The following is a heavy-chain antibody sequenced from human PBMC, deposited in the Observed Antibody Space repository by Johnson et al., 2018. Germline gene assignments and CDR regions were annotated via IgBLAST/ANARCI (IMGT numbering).Heavy chain of an antibody. D-gene: IGHD5-18*01. V-gene: IGHV3-30*18. CDR2: ISYDGSNK. J-gene: IGHJ3*02. Sequence: QVQLVQSGGGVVQPEKSLRLSCAVSGFTFSSYGMHWVRQAPGKGLEWVAVISYDGSNKYYADSVKGRFTISRDNSKNTLYLQMNSRRAEDTAVYYWAKERRRGYSYGYGYGGAFDIWGQGTMVTVSS. CDR1: GFTFSSYG. CDR3: AKERRRGYSYGYGYGGAFDI.